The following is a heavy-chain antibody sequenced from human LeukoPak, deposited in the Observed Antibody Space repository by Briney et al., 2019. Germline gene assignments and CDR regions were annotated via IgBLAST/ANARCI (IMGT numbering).Heavy chain of an antibody. J-gene: IGHJ4*02. CDR2: INSDGSST. V-gene: IGHV3-74*01. CDR3: ARDRGGSGPTTTDY. D-gene: IGHD6-19*01. CDR1: GFTFSTYW. Sequence: GESLRLSCAASGFTFSTYWMHWVRQAPGKGLVWVSRINSDGSSTIYADSVMGRFTISRDNAKNTLYLQMNSLRAEDTAVYYCARDRGGSGPTTTDYWGQGTLVTVSS.